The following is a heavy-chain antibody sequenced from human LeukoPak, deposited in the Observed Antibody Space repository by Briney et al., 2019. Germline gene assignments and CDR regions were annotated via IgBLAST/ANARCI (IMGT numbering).Heavy chain of an antibody. CDR1: GFTFDDYA. V-gene: IGHV3-9*03. Sequence: PGGSLRLSCAASGFTFDDYAMHWVRHAPGKGLEWVSGISWNSGSIGYADSVKGRFTISRDNAKNSLYLQMNSLRAEDMALYYCAKGTRDTAMVTSLDYWGQGTLVTVSS. D-gene: IGHD5-18*01. CDR3: AKGTRDTAMVTSLDY. CDR2: ISWNSGSI. J-gene: IGHJ4*02.